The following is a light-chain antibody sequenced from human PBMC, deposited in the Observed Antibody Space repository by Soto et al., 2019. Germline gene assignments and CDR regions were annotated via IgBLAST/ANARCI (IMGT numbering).Light chain of an antibody. CDR3: QQYDTYWT. J-gene: IGKJ1*01. CDR2: KAS. CDR1: QSISSW. Sequence: DIQMTQSPSTLSASVGDRAIITCRASQSISSWLAWYQQKPGKPPKLLIYKASTLESCGTSRFSGSGSGTDFTLTISSLQADDVATYYCQQYDTYWTFGQGTKVEIK. V-gene: IGKV1-5*03.